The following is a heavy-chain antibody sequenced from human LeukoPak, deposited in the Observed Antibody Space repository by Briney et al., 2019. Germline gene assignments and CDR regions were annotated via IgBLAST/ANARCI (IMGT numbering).Heavy chain of an antibody. CDR1: GYSFSGYG. V-gene: IGHV1-18*01. D-gene: IGHD3-10*01. Sequence: ASVKVSCKTSGYSFSGYGVTWVRQAPGQGLEWMGRISVYNGDTNYAQSLQGRVTMTTGTSTTTAYMELRSLRSDDTAMYYCARAMIRGLIDSWGQGTLITVSS. J-gene: IGHJ4*02. CDR2: ISVYNGDT. CDR3: ARAMIRGLIDS.